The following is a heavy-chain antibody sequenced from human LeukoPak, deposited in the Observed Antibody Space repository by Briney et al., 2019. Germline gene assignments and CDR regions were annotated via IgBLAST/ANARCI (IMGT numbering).Heavy chain of an antibody. CDR3: AKTYGLSDYYDSSGTDY. V-gene: IGHV3-43*02. CDR1: GFTFDDYA. CDR2: ISGDGGST. Sequence: GGSLRLSCAASGFTFDDYAMHRVRQAPGKGLEWVSLISGDGGSTYYADSVKGRFTISRDNSKNSLYLQMNSLRTEDTALYYCAKTYGLSDYYDSSGTDYWGQGTLVTVSS. D-gene: IGHD3-22*01. J-gene: IGHJ4*02.